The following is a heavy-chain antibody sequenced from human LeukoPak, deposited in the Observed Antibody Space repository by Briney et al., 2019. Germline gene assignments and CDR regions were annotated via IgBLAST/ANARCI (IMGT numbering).Heavy chain of an antibody. CDR2: INPNTGVT. CDR3: ARDDYSGSYRPFDY. Sequence: ASVKVSCKASGYTFTGYYMHWVRQAPGQGLTWMGWINPNTGVTNYAQKFQGRVTLTRDTSISTAYMELSSLKSDDTAVYYCARDDYSGSYRPFDYWGQGTLVTVSS. D-gene: IGHD1-26*01. CDR1: GYTFTGYY. V-gene: IGHV1-2*02. J-gene: IGHJ4*02.